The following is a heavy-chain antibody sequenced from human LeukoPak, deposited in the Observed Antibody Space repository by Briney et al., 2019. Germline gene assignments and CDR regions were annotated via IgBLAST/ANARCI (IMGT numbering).Heavy chain of an antibody. V-gene: IGHV1-8*03. CDR1: GYTFTSYD. D-gene: IGHD3-22*01. Sequence: ASVKVSCKASGYTFTSYDINWVRQATGQGLEWMGWMNPNSGNTGYAQKFQGRVTITADKSTSTAYMELSSLRSEDTAVYYCARSSGYYDSSGYYYAFDYWGQGTLVTVSS. CDR3: ARSSGYYDSSGYYYAFDY. J-gene: IGHJ4*02. CDR2: MNPNSGNT.